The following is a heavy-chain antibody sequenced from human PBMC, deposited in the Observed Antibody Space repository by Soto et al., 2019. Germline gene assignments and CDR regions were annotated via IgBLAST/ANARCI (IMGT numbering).Heavy chain of an antibody. Sequence: EVQLLESGGGLVQPGGSLSPSCAASGFTFSSNAISWVRQAPVKGLEWVSAISGSGDSTYYADSVKGRFTISRDNSKNTLYLQMNSLRAEDTAVYYCARRGSGSYYDYWGQGTLVTVSS. V-gene: IGHV3-23*01. D-gene: IGHD1-26*01. J-gene: IGHJ4*02. CDR1: GFTFSSNA. CDR3: ARRGSGSYYDY. CDR2: ISGSGDST.